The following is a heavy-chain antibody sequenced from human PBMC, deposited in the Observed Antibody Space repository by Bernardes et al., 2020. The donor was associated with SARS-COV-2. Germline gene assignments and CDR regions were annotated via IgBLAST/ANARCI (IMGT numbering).Heavy chain of an antibody. CDR2: IYYSGIT. D-gene: IGHD3-3*01. CDR3: ARAGPYDFWSGYHWGLDAFDI. J-gene: IGHJ3*02. CDR1: GGSISSYY. Sequence: SETLSLTCTVLGGSISSYYWSWIRQPPGKGLEWIGYIYYSGITNYNPSLKSRVTISVDTSKNQFSLKLSSVTAADTAVYYCARAGPYDFWSGYHWGLDAFDIWGQGTMVTVSS. V-gene: IGHV4-59*01.